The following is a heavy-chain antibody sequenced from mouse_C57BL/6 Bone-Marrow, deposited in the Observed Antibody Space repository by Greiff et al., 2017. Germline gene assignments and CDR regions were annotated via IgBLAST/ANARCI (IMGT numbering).Heavy chain of an antibody. J-gene: IGHJ2*01. CDR1: GYAFSSSW. Sequence: QVQLKESGPELVKPGASVKISCKASGYAFSSSWMNWVKQRPGKGLEWIGRIYPGDGDTNYNGKFKGKATLTADKSSSTAYMQLSSLTSEDSAVYFCASRHGGYWGQGTTLTVSS. CDR3: ASRHGGY. CDR2: IYPGDGDT. V-gene: IGHV1-82*01.